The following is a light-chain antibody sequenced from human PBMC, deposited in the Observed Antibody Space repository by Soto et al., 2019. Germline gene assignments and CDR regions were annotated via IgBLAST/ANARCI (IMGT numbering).Light chain of an antibody. Sequence: EIVLTQSPGTLSLSPGERATVSCRASQSVSSNLLAWYQQKPGQAPRLLIYGASIRATGIPDRFSGSGSGTDLTLTISRLEPEDFAVYYCQQYGTSSATFGQGTKVEIK. J-gene: IGKJ1*01. CDR3: QQYGTSSAT. CDR1: QSVSSNL. V-gene: IGKV3-20*01. CDR2: GAS.